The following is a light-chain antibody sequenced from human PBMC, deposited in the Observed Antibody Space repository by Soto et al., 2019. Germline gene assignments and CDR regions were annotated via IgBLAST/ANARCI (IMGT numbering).Light chain of an antibody. Sequence: EIVLTQSPGTLSLSPGERVTLSCRASQSASSSYLAWYQQKPGQAPSLLIYGASSRATGVPDSFSGSGSGTDFTLTISRLEPEDSGVYYCQQYGVSPFTFGQGTKLEI. CDR3: QQYGVSPFT. CDR1: QSASSSY. V-gene: IGKV3-20*01. CDR2: GAS. J-gene: IGKJ2*01.